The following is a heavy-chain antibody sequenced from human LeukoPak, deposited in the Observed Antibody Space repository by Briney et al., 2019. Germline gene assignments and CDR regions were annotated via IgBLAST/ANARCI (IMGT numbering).Heavy chain of an antibody. D-gene: IGHD5-24*01. CDR2: IIPILGIA. CDR1: GGTFSSYA. V-gene: IGHV1-69*04. J-gene: IGHJ4*02. CDR3: ARVGDGYNPAIDY. Sequence: SVKVSCKASGGTFSSYAISWVRQAPGQGLEWMGRIIPILGIANYAQKFQGRVTMTRDTSTSTVYMELSSLRSEDTAVYYCARVGDGYNPAIDYWGQGTLGTVSS.